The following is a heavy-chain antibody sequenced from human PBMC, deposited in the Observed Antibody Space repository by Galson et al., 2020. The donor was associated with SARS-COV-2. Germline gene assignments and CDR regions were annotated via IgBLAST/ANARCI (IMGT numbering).Heavy chain of an antibody. Sequence: GESLKISCSASGFTFSSYAMHWVRQAPGKGLEYVSAISSNGGSTYYADSVKGRFTISRDNSKNTLYLQMSSLRAEDTAVYYCVKPSAPTAVAGTSPFDYWGQGALVTVSS. CDR1: GFTFSSYA. CDR2: ISSNGGST. V-gene: IGHV3-64D*08. D-gene: IGHD6-19*01. J-gene: IGHJ4*02. CDR3: VKPSAPTAVAGTSPFDY.